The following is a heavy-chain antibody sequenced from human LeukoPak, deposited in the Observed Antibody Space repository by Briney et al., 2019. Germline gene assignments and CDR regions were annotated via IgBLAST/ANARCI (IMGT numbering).Heavy chain of an antibody. V-gene: IGHV3-23*01. CDR2: FSGSGGSA. CDR3: AKGSFSGFSTRAGY. D-gene: IGHD5-12*01. Sequence: GGSLRLSCAASGFTFSIYAMNWVRQAPGKGLEWVSSFSGSGGSAYYADSVKGRFTISRGDSKNMLYLQMNSLRADDTAVYYCAKGSFSGFSTRAGYWGQGTLVTVSS. J-gene: IGHJ4*02. CDR1: GFTFSIYA.